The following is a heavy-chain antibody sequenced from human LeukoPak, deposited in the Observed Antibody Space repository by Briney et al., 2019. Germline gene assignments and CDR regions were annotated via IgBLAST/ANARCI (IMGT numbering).Heavy chain of an antibody. D-gene: IGHD6-13*01. CDR1: GFSFSSYS. V-gene: IGHV3-30*18. Sequence: GSLRLSCTASGFSFSSYSMNWVRQAPGKGLEWVAVISYDGSDKYYADSVKGRFTISRDNSKNTLYLQMNSLRAEDTAVYYCAKDPRRYSRTGGYFDYWGQGTLVTVSS. CDR3: AKDPRRYSRTGGYFDY. J-gene: IGHJ4*02. CDR2: ISYDGSDK.